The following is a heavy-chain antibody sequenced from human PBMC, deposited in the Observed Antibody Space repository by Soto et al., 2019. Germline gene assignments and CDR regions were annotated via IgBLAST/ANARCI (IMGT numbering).Heavy chain of an antibody. CDR3: AHRPSYCSGGSCYSGFDY. V-gene: IGHV2-5*02. J-gene: IGHJ4*02. Sequence: QITLKESGPTLVKPTQTLTLTCTFSGFSLSTSGVGVGWIRQPPGKALEWLALIYWDDDKRYSPSLKSRLAITKDTSKNQVVLTMTNMDPVDTATYYCAHRPSYCSGGSCYSGFDYWGQGTLVTVSS. CDR1: GFSLSTSGVG. CDR2: IYWDDDK. D-gene: IGHD2-15*01.